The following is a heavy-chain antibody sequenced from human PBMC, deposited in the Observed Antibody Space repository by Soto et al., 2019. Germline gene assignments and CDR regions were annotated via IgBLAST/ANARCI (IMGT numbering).Heavy chain of an antibody. CDR1: GYSFTSYW. CDR2: IHPGNSDT. CDR3: ARHRAVAGMPDYYYDMDV. Sequence: GESLKISCKGSGYSFTSYWIGWVRQMPGKGLEWMGIIHPGNSDTKYSPSFQGQVTISADKSISTAYLQWSSLKASYTAMYYCARHRAVAGMPDYYYDMDVWGQGTTVTVSS. J-gene: IGHJ6*02. D-gene: IGHD6-19*01. V-gene: IGHV5-51*01.